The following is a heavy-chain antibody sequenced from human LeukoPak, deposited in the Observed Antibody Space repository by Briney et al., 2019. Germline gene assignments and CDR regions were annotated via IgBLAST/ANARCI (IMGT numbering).Heavy chain of an antibody. CDR1: GFTVSSNY. CDR3: ARAEKIAVAGMGYYFDY. CDR2: IYSGGST. V-gene: IGHV3-66*01. D-gene: IGHD6-19*01. J-gene: IGHJ4*02. Sequence: GGSLRLSCAASGFTVSSNYMSWVRQAPGKGLEWVSVIYSGGSTYYADSVKGRFTISRDNSKNTLYLQMNSLRAEDTAVYYCARAEKIAVAGMGYYFDYWGQGTLVTVSS.